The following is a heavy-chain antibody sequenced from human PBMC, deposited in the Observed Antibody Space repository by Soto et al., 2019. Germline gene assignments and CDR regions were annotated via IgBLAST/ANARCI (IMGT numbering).Heavy chain of an antibody. CDR3: AKNGQPPYYYYGLDV. V-gene: IGHV1-69*05. J-gene: IGHJ6*02. CDR1: GGTFSSYA. Sequence: SVKVSCKASGGTFSSYAISWVRQAPGQGLEWMGGIIPIFGTANYAQKFQGRVSMTIDTSTTTAYMELRTLTPDDTAVYYCAKNGQPPYYYYGLDVWGQGTTVTVSS. CDR2: IIPIFGTA. D-gene: IGHD2-8*01.